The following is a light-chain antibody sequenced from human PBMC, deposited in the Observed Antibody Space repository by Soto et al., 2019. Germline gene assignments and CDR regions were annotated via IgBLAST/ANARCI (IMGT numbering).Light chain of an antibody. V-gene: IGKV3-11*01. CDR3: QQRSNWPIT. J-gene: IGKJ5*01. CDR1: QSVSSY. CDR2: DAS. Sequence: EIVLTPSPATLSLSPVERATLSCRASQSVSSYLAWFQQRPGQAPRLLIYDASNRATGIPARFGGSGSGTDFTLTISTLEPEDFAVYYCQQRSNWPITFGQGTRLEIK.